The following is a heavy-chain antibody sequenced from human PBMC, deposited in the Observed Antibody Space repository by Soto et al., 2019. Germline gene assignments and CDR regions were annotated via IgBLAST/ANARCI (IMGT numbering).Heavy chain of an antibody. CDR1: GFPFREFG. J-gene: IGHJ4*02. CDR2: ISYDGSD. CDR3: ARRLNYDLDF. D-gene: IGHD3-16*01. Sequence: MQLVESGGGVVQPGRSLRLSCVASGFPFREFGMHWVRQDTGKGLEWVALISYDGSDYADSVKGRFTISRDDSRDTLFLHMDNLRPDDTGVDYCARRLNYDLDFWGQGTLVAVSS. V-gene: IGHV3-33*05.